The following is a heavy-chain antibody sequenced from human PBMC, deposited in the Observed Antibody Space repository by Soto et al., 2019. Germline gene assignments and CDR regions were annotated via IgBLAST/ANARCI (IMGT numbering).Heavy chain of an antibody. CDR3: ARGRRGWLEFDY. CDR2: MNPNSGNT. V-gene: IGHV1-8*01. D-gene: IGHD6-19*01. Sequence: ASVKVSCKASGYTFTSYDINWVRQATGQGLEWMGWMNPNSGNTGYAQKFQGRVTMTRNTSISTAYMELSSLRSEDTAVYYCARGRRGWLEFDYWGQGTLVTVSS. CDR1: GYTFTSYD. J-gene: IGHJ4*02.